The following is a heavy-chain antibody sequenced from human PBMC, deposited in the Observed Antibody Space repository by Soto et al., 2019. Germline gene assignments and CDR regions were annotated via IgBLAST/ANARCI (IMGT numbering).Heavy chain of an antibody. J-gene: IGHJ5*02. CDR2: INHSGST. D-gene: IGHD3-10*01. V-gene: IGHV4-34*01. CDR1: GGSFSGYY. CDR3: ARGPTRGWFDP. Sequence: SETLSLTCAVYGGSFSGYYWSWIRQPPGKGLEWIGEINHSGSTNYNPSLKSRVTISVDTSKNQFSRKLSSVTAADTAVYYCARGPTRGWFDPWGQGTLVTVSS.